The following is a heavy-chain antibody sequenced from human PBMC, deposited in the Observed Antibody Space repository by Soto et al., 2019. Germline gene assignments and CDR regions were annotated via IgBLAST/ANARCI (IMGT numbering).Heavy chain of an antibody. CDR1: GGSISSSNW. CDR3: AGWIQLQQYYYYGMDV. CDR2: IYHSGST. J-gene: IGHJ6*02. Sequence: SETLSLTCAVSGGSISSSNWWSWVRQPPGKGLEWIGEIYHSGSTNYNPSLKSRVTISVDKSKNQFSLKLSSVTAAGTAVYYCAGWIQLQQYYYYGMDVWGQGTTVTVSS. V-gene: IGHV4-4*02. D-gene: IGHD5-18*01.